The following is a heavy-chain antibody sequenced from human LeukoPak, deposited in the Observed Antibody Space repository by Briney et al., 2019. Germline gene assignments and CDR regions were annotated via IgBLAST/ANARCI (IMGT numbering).Heavy chain of an antibody. V-gene: IGHV3-33*06. J-gene: IGHJ4*02. CDR3: AKDLFQVGSSWYTDY. CDR2: IWYDGSNK. CDR1: GFTFSSYG. D-gene: IGHD6-13*01. Sequence: PGRSLRLSCAASGFTFSSYGMHWVRQAPGKGLEWVAVIWYDGSNKYYADSVKGRFTISRDNSKNTLYLQMNSLRAEDTAVYYCAKDLFQVGSSWYTDYWGQGTLVTVSS.